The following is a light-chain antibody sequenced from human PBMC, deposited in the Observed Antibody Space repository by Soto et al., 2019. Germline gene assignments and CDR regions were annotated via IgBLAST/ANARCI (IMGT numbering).Light chain of an antibody. V-gene: IGKV3-20*01. CDR2: AAS. J-gene: IGKJ5*01. CDR3: QQSSRSPVT. CDR1: QSVSSSY. Sequence: VLTQSQDTLSLAPGERATLSCGASQSVSSSYLAWYQQKPGQVPRLLMSAASSRATGIPDRFSGSGSGTDFTLTISRLEPEDFAVYYCQQSSRSPVTFGQGTRLEIK.